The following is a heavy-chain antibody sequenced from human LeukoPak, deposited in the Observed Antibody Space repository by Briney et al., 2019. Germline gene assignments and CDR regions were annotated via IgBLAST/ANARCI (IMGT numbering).Heavy chain of an antibody. Sequence: PGRSLRLSCAASGFTFSSYSMNWVRQAPGKGLEWVSSISSSSSYIYYADSVKGRFTISRDNAKNSLYLQMNSLRAEDTAVYYCARDSGYYDFWSGYPDSYGMDVWGQGTTVTVSS. CDR1: GFTFSSYS. CDR3: ARDSGYYDFWSGYPDSYGMDV. J-gene: IGHJ6*02. D-gene: IGHD3-3*01. CDR2: ISSSSSYI. V-gene: IGHV3-21*01.